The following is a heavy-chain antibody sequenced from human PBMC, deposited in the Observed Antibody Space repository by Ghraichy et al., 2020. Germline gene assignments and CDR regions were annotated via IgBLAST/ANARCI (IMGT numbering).Heavy chain of an antibody. CDR3: ATGVLRGYSYGYVTDY. CDR2: FDPEDGET. D-gene: IGHD5-18*01. Sequence: ASVKVSCKVSGYTLTELSMHWVRQAPGKGLEWRGGFDPEDGETIYAQKFQGRVTMTEDTSTDTAYMELSSLRSEDTVVYYCATGVLRGYSYGYVTDYWGQGTLVTVSS. J-gene: IGHJ4*02. V-gene: IGHV1-24*01. CDR1: GYTLTELS.